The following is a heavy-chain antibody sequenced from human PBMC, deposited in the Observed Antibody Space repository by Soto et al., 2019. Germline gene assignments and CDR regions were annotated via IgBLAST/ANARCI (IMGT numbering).Heavy chain of an antibody. CDR1: GYTFTSYD. J-gene: IGHJ3*02. D-gene: IGHD3-10*01. CDR3: ARCIKYYGSGDDAFDI. Sequence: QVQLVQSGAEVKKPGASVKVSCKASGYTFTSYDINWVRQATGQGLEWMGWMNPNSGNTGYAQKFQGRGTMTRNTSISTAYMELSSLRSEDTAMYCCARCIKYYGSGDDAFDIWGQGTMVTVSS. V-gene: IGHV1-8*01. CDR2: MNPNSGNT.